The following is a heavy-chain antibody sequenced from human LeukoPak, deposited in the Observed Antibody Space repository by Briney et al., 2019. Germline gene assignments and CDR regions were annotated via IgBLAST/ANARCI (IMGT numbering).Heavy chain of an antibody. V-gene: IGHV4-31*11. CDR1: GGSISSGGYY. D-gene: IGHD7-27*01. Sequence: SQTLSLTCAVSGGSISSGGYYWSWIRQHPGKGLEWIGYISYSGSTSCNPSLQSRVTISVDTSKNQFSLKLSSVTAADTAVYYCARDSTSTGDFDYWGQGTLVTVSS. CDR2: ISYSGST. J-gene: IGHJ4*02. CDR3: ARDSTSTGDFDY.